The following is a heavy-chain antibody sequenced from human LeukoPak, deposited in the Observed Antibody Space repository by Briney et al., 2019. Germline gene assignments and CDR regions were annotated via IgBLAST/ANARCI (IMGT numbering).Heavy chain of an antibody. Sequence: GGSLRLSCAASGFTFSSYAMNWVRQAPGKGLEWVSSISSSGDSTYYADSVKGRFTISRDNSKNTLFLQMKSLRAEDTAVYYCAKPPTVTTWVFDYWGQGTLVTVSS. D-gene: IGHD4-17*01. CDR3: AKPPTVTTWVFDY. CDR2: ISSSGDST. J-gene: IGHJ4*02. CDR1: GFTFSSYA. V-gene: IGHV3-23*01.